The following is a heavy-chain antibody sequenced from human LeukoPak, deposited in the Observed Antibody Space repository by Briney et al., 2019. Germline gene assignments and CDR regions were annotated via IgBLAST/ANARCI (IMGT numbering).Heavy chain of an antibody. Sequence: GGSLRLSCAASGFTFSSYSMTWVRQAPGKGLEWVSSISSSSCYIYYADSVEGRFTISRDNAKNSLYLQMNSLRAEDTAVYYCARERLSAFDIWGQGTMVTVSS. CDR2: ISSSSCYI. V-gene: IGHV3-21*01. J-gene: IGHJ3*02. CDR3: ARERLSAFDI. CDR1: GFTFSSYS.